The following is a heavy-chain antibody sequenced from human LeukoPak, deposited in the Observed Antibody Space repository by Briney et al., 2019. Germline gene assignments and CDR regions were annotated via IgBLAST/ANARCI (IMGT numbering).Heavy chain of an antibody. J-gene: IGHJ3*01. CDR3: ARQRVGSSRFKQGASDV. Sequence: GESLKICCKCSGYSFTTYWLGWGRQLPGKGLELMGIIYPGDSNTRYSPSFQGQVTISADKSINTAYLQWSSLKASDTAMYYCARQRVGSSRFKQGASDVWGQGTLVTVSS. D-gene: IGHD6-13*01. CDR2: IYPGDSNT. CDR1: GYSFTTYW. V-gene: IGHV5-51*01.